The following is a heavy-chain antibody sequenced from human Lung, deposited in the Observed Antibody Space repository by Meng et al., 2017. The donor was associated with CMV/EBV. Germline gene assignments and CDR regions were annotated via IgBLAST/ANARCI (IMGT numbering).Heavy chain of an antibody. J-gene: IGHJ4*02. CDR3: ARGLYTASSGTTYY. Sequence: GRLLESGGGLVLPGGSLRLSCAASGFTFSNYWMHWVRQAPGKGLVWVSRINSDGSSTTYADSVKGRFTISRDNAKNTLHLQMNSLRVEDTAVYYCARGLYTASSGTTYYWGQGTLVTVSS. D-gene: IGHD2-2*02. CDR2: INSDGSST. V-gene: IGHV3-74*01. CDR1: GFTFSNYW.